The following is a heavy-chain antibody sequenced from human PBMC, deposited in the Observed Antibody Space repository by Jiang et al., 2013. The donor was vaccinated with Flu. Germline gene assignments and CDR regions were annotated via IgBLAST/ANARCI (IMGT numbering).Heavy chain of an antibody. Sequence: SGAEVKKPGASVKVSCKACGYFFTDYYMHWVRQAPGQSLVWMGWINVANGNTRYSENFRGRVTITSDTSANTVYMEVRSLRSEDTAVYFCTRERPGSSFRGWFDPWGQGTLVTVTS. D-gene: IGHD3-10*01. V-gene: IGHV1-3*01. CDR1: GYFFTDYY. CDR2: INVANGNT. J-gene: IGHJ5*02. CDR3: TRERPGSSFRGWFDP.